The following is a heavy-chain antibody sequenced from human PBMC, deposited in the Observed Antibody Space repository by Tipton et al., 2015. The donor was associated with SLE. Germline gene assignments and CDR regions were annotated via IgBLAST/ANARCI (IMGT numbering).Heavy chain of an antibody. CDR2: IIPIFGTA. V-gene: IGHV1-69*01. J-gene: IGHJ6*02. D-gene: IGHD6-19*01. CDR1: GGTFSSYA. CDR3: ARDRGIAVAGTKDYSYYYGMDV. Sequence: QLVQSGPEVKKPGSSVKVSCKASGGTFSSYAISWVRQAPGQGLEWMGGIIPIFGTANYAQKFQGRVTITADESTSTAYMELSSLRSEDTAVYYCARDRGIAVAGTKDYSYYYGMDVWGQGTTVTVSS.